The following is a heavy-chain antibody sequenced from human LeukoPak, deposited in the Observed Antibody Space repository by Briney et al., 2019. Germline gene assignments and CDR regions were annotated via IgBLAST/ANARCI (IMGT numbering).Heavy chain of an antibody. CDR1: GFTFSGYG. CDR3: ARMREGYMGRYYFDY. J-gene: IGHJ4*02. D-gene: IGHD5-24*01. CDR2: IWNDGSNK. V-gene: IGHV3-33*01. Sequence: GRSLRLSCAASGFTFSGYGMHWVRQSPGKGLEWVAVIWNDGSNKYYADSVKGRFTISRDNSKNTLYLQMNSLRAEDTAVYYCARMREGYMGRYYFDYWGQGTLVTVSS.